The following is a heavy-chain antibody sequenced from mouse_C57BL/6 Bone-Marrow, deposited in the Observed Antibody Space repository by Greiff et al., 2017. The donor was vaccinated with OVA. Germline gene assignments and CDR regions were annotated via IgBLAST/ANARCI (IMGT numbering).Heavy chain of an antibody. CDR3: AFDYGSSYRYFDV. Sequence: VQLKESGPELVKPGASVKISCKASGYSFTDYNMNWVKQSHGKSLEWIGVINPNYGTTSYNQKFKGKATLTVDQSSSTAYMQLNSLTSEDSAVYDCAFDYGSSYRYFDVWGTGTTVTVSS. J-gene: IGHJ1*03. CDR1: GYSFTDYN. D-gene: IGHD1-1*01. CDR2: INPNYGTT. V-gene: IGHV1-39*01.